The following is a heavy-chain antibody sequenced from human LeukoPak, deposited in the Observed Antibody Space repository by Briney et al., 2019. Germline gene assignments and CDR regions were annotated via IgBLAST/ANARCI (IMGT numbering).Heavy chain of an antibody. Sequence: SETLSLTCTVSGGSISSYYWSWIRQPAGKGLEWIGRIYTSGSTNYNPSLKSRVTMSVDTSKNQFSLKLSSVTAADTAVYYYARAPPGIAAAGLGFDYWGQGTLVTVSS. CDR2: IYTSGST. J-gene: IGHJ4*02. D-gene: IGHD6-13*01. CDR3: ARAPPGIAAAGLGFDY. CDR1: GGSISSYY. V-gene: IGHV4-4*07.